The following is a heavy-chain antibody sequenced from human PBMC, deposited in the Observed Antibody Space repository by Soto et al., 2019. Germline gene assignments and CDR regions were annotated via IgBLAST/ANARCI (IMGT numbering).Heavy chain of an antibody. CDR1: GGSISSYY. Sequence: PSETLSLTCTVSGGSISSYYWSWIRQPPGKGLEWIGYIYYSGSTNYNPSLKSRVTISVDTSKNQFSLKLSSVTAADTAVYYCARLQDIVAYYYYMDVWGKGTTVTVSS. V-gene: IGHV4-59*08. CDR2: IYYSGST. J-gene: IGHJ6*03. D-gene: IGHD5-12*01. CDR3: ARLQDIVAYYYYMDV.